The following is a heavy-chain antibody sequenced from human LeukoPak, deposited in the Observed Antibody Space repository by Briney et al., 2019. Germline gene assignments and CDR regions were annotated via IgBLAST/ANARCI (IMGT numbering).Heavy chain of an antibody. D-gene: IGHD3-9*01. V-gene: IGHV4-34*01. Sequence: SETLSLTCAVYGGSFSGYYRSWIRQPPGKGLEWIGEINHSGSTNYNPSLKSRVTISVDTSKNQFSLKLSSVTAADTAVYYCARGVAGYDILTGHFDYWGQGTLVTVSS. CDR2: INHSGST. CDR1: GGSFSGYY. CDR3: ARGVAGYDILTGHFDY. J-gene: IGHJ4*02.